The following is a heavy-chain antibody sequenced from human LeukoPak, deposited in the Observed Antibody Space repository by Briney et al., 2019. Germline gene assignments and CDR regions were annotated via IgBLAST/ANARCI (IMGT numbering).Heavy chain of an antibody. CDR1: GYTFTGYY. J-gene: IGHJ4*02. CDR3: ARESRDSSGWLN. D-gene: IGHD6-19*01. V-gene: IGHV1-2*02. CDR2: INPNSGGT. Sequence: ASVKVSGKASGYTFTGYYMHWVRQAPGQGLEWMGWINPNSGGTNYAQKFQGRVTMTRDTSISTAYMELSRLRSDDTAVYYCARESRDSSGWLNWGQGTLVTVSS.